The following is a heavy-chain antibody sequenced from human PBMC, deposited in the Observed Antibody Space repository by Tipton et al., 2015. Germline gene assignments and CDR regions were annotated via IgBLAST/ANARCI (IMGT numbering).Heavy chain of an antibody. Sequence: TLSLTCTVSGGSFSDYYWSWIRQSPGEGLEWIGYIYYSGSTNYNPSLRSRVAMSMDTSKNQFSLKLSSVTAADTAVYYCARQGTVVVIGMSHYYYYGMDVWGQGTLVTVSS. V-gene: IGHV4-59*08. CDR1: GGSFSDYY. J-gene: IGHJ6*02. CDR2: IYYSGST. CDR3: ARQGTVVVIGMSHYYYYGMDV. D-gene: IGHD2-21*01.